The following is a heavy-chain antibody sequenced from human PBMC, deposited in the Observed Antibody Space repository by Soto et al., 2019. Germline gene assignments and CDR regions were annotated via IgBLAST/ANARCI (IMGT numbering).Heavy chain of an antibody. D-gene: IGHD5-12*01. CDR1: GFTFSSYA. CDR3: ARGYSGYDMAFDY. V-gene: IGHV3-23*01. J-gene: IGHJ4*02. CDR2: ISGGGGST. Sequence: GGSLRLSCAASGFTFSSYAMSWVRQAPGKGLEWVSAISGGGGSTYYADSVKGRFTISRDNSMNTLYLQMNSLRVEDTAVYYCARGYSGYDMAFDYWGQGTLVTVSS.